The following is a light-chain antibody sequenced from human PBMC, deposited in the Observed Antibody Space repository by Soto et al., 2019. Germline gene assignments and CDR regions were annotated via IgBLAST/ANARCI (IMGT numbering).Light chain of an antibody. V-gene: IGKV3-15*01. Sequence: EIVLTQSPGTLSLSPGERATLYCGASQSVSTNYLAWYQQKPGQAPRLLIHGATTRATGIPARFSGSGSGTEFTLTISSLQSEDFAVYYCQQYNNWPRTFGQGTKVDIK. J-gene: IGKJ1*01. CDR1: QSVSTN. CDR2: GAT. CDR3: QQYNNWPRT.